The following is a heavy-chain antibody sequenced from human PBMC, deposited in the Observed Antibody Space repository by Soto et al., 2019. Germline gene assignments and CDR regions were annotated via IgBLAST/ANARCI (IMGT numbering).Heavy chain of an antibody. CDR2: ISYTGST. D-gene: IGHD5-12*01. CDR1: GGSVNSVGYM. V-gene: IGHV4-61*03. J-gene: IGHJ4*02. CDR3: ARISGAYGAIDF. Sequence: TSETLSLTCNFSGGSVNSVGYMWTCIRQPPGKGLEWIGYISYTGSTNYNPSLKSRLSISVDASKNRFSLKVSSMTSADSAVYYCARISGAYGAIDFWGQGTLVTVSS.